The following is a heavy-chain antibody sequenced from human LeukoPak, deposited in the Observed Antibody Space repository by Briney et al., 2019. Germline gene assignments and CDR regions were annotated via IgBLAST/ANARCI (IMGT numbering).Heavy chain of an antibody. Sequence: PSETLSLTCTVSGGSLSSGTYYWSWIRQPAGKGLEWIGRVYTSGSTDYNPSLKSRVTMSVDTSKSQISLKLNSVTAADTAVYYCATSPHCSSTSCYRVWGKGTTVTVSS. V-gene: IGHV4-61*02. CDR3: ATSPHCSSTSCYRV. CDR1: GGSLSSGTYY. J-gene: IGHJ6*04. CDR2: VYTSGST. D-gene: IGHD2-2*01.